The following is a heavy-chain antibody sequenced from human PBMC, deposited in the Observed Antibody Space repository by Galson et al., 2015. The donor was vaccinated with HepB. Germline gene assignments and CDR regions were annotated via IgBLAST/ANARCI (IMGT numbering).Heavy chain of an antibody. CDR3: TRVVVTAVEAFDI. D-gene: IGHD2-21*02. Sequence: SLRLSCAASGFTFSNYWMHWVRQAPGKGLVWVSRINTDGSSTSYADSVKGRFTISRDNAKNTLYLQMNSLGVEDTAVYYCTRVVVTAVEAFDIWGQGTMVTVSS. CDR1: GFTFSNYW. CDR2: INTDGSST. J-gene: IGHJ3*02. V-gene: IGHV3-74*01.